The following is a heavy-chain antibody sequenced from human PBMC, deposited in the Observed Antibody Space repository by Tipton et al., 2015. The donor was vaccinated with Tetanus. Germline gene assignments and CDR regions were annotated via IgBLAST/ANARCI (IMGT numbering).Heavy chain of an antibody. CDR1: GASINAGGYL. J-gene: IGHJ6*02. Sequence: TLSLTCTVSGASINAGGYLWTWVRQRPGKGLEWIGNIYYTAHNSYNPSLDSRVSISVDTSKNQCSLRLTSVTAADTAVYFCVTVNFPNYYHYGMDVWGQGTTVTVSS. D-gene: IGHD1-1*01. CDR3: VTVNFPNYYHYGMDV. CDR2: IYYTAHN. V-gene: IGHV4-31*03.